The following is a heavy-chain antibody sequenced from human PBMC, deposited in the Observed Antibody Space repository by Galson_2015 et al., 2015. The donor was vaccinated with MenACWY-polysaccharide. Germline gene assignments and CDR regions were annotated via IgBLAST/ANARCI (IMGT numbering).Heavy chain of an antibody. Sequence: SLRLSCAASGFTFSTYSMTWVRQAPGKGLEWVSYINGGSSTIYYADSVKGRFTISRDNAKNSLYLQMNCLRDDDTAVYYCARDSGIAGADDYWGQGTLVTVSS. V-gene: IGHV3-48*02. CDR1: GFTFSTYS. D-gene: IGHD6-13*01. J-gene: IGHJ4*02. CDR2: INGGSSTI. CDR3: ARDSGIAGADDY.